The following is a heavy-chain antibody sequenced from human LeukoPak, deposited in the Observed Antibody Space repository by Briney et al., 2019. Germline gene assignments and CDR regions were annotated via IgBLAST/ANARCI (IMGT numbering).Heavy chain of an antibody. J-gene: IGHJ4*02. CDR1: GGSISSYY. CDR3: ARRVTYYDILTGYALYYFDY. D-gene: IGHD3-9*01. V-gene: IGHV4-59*08. CDR2: IYYSGST. Sequence: SETLSLTCTVSGGSISSYYWSWIRQPPGKGLEWIGYIYYSGSTNYNPSLKSRVTISVDTSKNQFSLKLGSVTAADTAVYYCARRVTYYDILTGYALYYFDYWGQGTLVTVSS.